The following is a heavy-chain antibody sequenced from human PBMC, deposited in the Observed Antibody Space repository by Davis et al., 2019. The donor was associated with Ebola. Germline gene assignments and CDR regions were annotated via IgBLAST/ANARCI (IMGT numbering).Heavy chain of an antibody. CDR1: GYTFTSYA. CDR2: INAGNGNT. Sequence: ASVKVSCKASGYTFTSYAMHWVHQAPGQRLEWMGWINAGNGNTKYSQKFQGRVTITRDTSASTAYMELSSLRSEDTAVYYCARHPTIWFGDRGWFDPWGQGTLVTVSS. CDR3: ARHPTIWFGDRGWFDP. J-gene: IGHJ5*02. D-gene: IGHD3-10*01. V-gene: IGHV1-3*01.